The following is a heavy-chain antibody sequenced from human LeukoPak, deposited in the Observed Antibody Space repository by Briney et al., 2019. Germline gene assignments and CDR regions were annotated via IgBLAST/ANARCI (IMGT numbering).Heavy chain of an antibody. Sequence: PGRSLRLSCAASGFTFSSYGMHWVRQAPGKGLEWVAVIWYDGSKKYYADSVKGRFTISRDNSKNTLYLQMNSLRAEDTAVYYCARGRSVLWFGESPNDYGMDVWGQGTTVTVSS. CDR3: ARGRSVLWFGESPNDYGMDV. CDR1: GFTFSSYG. J-gene: IGHJ6*02. D-gene: IGHD3-10*01. V-gene: IGHV3-33*01. CDR2: IWYDGSKK.